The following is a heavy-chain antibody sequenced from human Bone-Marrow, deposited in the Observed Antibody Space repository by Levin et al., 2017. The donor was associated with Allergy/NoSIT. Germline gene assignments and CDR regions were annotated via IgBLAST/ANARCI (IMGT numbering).Heavy chain of an antibody. D-gene: IGHD5/OR15-5a*01. CDR1: GFTFSSYS. Sequence: GGSLRLSCAASGFTFSSYSMNWVRQAPGKGLEWVSSISSSSSYIYYADSVKGRFTISRDNAKNSLYLQMNSLRAEDTAVYYCARDPSSPLGSTIGDAFDIWGQGTMVTVSS. V-gene: IGHV3-21*01. J-gene: IGHJ3*02. CDR2: ISSSSSYI. CDR3: ARDPSSPLGSTIGDAFDI.